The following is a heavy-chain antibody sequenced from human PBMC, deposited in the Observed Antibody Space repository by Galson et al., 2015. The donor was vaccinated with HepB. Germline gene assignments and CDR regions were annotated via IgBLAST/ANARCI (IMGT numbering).Heavy chain of an antibody. CDR3: ARARPYSSSWSNFDY. CDR1: GFTFSDYY. D-gene: IGHD6-13*01. Sequence: SLRLSCAASGFTFSDYYMSWLRQAPGKGLEWVSYISSSSSYTNYADSVKGRFTISRDNAKNSLYLQMNSLRAEDTAVYYCARARPYSSSWSNFDYWGQGTLVTVSS. J-gene: IGHJ4*02. V-gene: IGHV3-11*06. CDR2: ISSSSSYT.